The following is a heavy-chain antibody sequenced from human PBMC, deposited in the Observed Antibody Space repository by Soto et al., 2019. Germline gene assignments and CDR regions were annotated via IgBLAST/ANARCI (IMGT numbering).Heavy chain of an antibody. CDR2: INPIFGTS. J-gene: IGHJ4*02. CDR1: GGTFSSYA. V-gene: IGHV1-69*06. D-gene: IGHD3-10*01. Sequence: SVKVSCKASGGTFSSYAISWVRQAPGQGLEWMGRINPIFGTSNYAQKFQGRVTMTADKSTSTAYMELSSLRSEDTAIYYCASSYGSGYRAFDYWGQGALVTVSS. CDR3: ASSYGSGYRAFDY.